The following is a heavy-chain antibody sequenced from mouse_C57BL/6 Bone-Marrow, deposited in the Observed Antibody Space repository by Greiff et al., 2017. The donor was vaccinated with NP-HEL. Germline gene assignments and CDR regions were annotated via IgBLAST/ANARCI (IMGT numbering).Heavy chain of an antibody. CDR1: GFTFSSYA. J-gene: IGHJ2*01. V-gene: IGHV5-4*01. D-gene: IGHD2-4*01. Sequence: EVQLVESGGGLVKPGGSLKLSCAASGFTFSSYAMSWVRQTPEKRLEWVATISDGGSTTYYPDNVKGRFTISRDNAKNNLYLQMSHLKSEDTAMYYCARVPLDDCDDYWGQGTTLTVSS. CDR2: ISDGGSTT. CDR3: ARVPLDDCDDY.